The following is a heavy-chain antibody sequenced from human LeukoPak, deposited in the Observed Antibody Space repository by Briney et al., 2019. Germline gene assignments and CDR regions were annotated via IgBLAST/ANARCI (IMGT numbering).Heavy chain of an antibody. CDR1: GFTFSSHW. V-gene: IGHV3-7*05. CDR3: ARHSDRRDDC. CDR2: IKPDGADN. Sequence: GGSLRLSCAASGFTFSSHWMTWVGQAPGKGLQWVASIKPDGADNYYVGSVKGRFIISRDNAKNSLFLQMSSLGVGDTAVYYCARHSDRRDDCWGHGILVTVSS. J-gene: IGHJ5*01.